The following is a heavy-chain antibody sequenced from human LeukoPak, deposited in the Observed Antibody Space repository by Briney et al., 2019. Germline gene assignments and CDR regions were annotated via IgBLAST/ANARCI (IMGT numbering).Heavy chain of an antibody. CDR3: ARGAVAAQDY. J-gene: IGHJ4*02. CDR1: GGSFSGYY. V-gene: IGHV4-34*01. CDR2: INHSGST. Sequence: PSETLSLTCAVYGGSFSGYYCSWIRQPPGKGLEWTGEINHSGSTNYNPSLKSRVTISVDTSKNQFSLKLSSVTAADTAVYYCARGAVAAQDYWGQGTLVTVSS. D-gene: IGHD2-15*01.